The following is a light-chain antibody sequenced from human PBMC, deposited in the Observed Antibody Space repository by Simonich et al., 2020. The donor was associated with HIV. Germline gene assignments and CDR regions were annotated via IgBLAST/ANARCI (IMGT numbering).Light chain of an antibody. CDR3: QQSYSNPFT. CDR2: AAS. V-gene: IGKV1-39*01. J-gene: IGKJ3*01. CDR1: QSISSY. Sequence: DIQMTQSPSSLSASVGDRVTITCRASQSISSYLNWYQQKPGKAPKLLIYAASSLQSWVPSRFSGSGSGTDFTLTISSLQPEDFATYYCQQSYSNPFTFGPGTKVDIK.